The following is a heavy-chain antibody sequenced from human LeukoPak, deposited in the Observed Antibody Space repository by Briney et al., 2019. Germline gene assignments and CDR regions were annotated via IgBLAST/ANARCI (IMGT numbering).Heavy chain of an antibody. CDR2: IRHDESNI. CDR1: GFTFNTYG. CDR3: ARDGGWYVFDY. V-gene: IGHV3-30*02. Sequence: GGSLRLSCAASGFTFNTYGMHWVRQAPGKGLEWVAFIRHDESNIFYADSVKGRFTISRDNSKNSLYLQMNSLRAEDTAVYYCARDGGWYVFDYWGQGTLVTVSS. J-gene: IGHJ4*02. D-gene: IGHD6-19*01.